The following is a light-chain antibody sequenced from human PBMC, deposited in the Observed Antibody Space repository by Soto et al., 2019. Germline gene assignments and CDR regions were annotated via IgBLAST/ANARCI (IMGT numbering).Light chain of an antibody. Sequence: DIQLTQSPSFLSASVGDRVTITCRASQGISSYLAWYQQKPGKAPKLLIYAASTLQSGVPSRFSGSGSGTEFTLTISSLQHEDFATYYCQQLNSYPLFTFGPGTKVDIK. CDR1: QGISSY. CDR2: AAS. CDR3: QQLNSYPLFT. V-gene: IGKV1-9*01. J-gene: IGKJ3*01.